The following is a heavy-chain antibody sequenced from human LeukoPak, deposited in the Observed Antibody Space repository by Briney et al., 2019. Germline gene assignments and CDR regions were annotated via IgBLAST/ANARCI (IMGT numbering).Heavy chain of an antibody. D-gene: IGHD3-10*01. CDR1: GFTFSSYV. Sequence: GGSLRLSCAACGFTFSSYVLHWFRQAPGREVEGVVFIRYDGSNKYYADSVKGRFTISRDNAKNSLYLQMNSLRAEDTPVYYCARDGGSGAFDYWGQGTLVTVSS. V-gene: IGHV3-30*02. CDR3: ARDGGSGAFDY. CDR2: IRYDGSNK. J-gene: IGHJ4*02.